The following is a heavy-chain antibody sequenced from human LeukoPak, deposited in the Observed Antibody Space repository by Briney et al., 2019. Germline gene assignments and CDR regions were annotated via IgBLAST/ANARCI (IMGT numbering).Heavy chain of an antibody. J-gene: IGHJ4*02. CDR3: ARHGRPQYSSGWYVFFDY. V-gene: IGHV4-59*08. CDR2: IYYSGST. CDR1: GGSISSYY. D-gene: IGHD6-19*01. Sequence: SETLSLTCTVSGGSISSYYWSWIRQPPGKGLEWIGYIYYSGSTNYNPSLKSRVTISVDTSKNQFSPKLSSVTAADTAVYYCARHGRPQYSSGWYVFFDYWGQGTLVTVSS.